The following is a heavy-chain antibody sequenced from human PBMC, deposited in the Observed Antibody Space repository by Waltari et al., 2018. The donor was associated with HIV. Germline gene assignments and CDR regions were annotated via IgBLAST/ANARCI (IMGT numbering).Heavy chain of an antibody. J-gene: IGHJ4*02. CDR3: ATRLYDYVWESYRLGSYFDY. V-gene: IGHV3-21*01. Sequence: EVQLVESGGGLVKPGGSLILSCAASGFTFSSYSMNWVRQAPGKRLVGVASISSSASYIYYADSVMDRFTITRRNAKNSMFLQMNSLRAEEKAVYYCATRLYDYVWESYRLGSYFDYWGQGTLVTVSS. CDR2: ISSSASYI. D-gene: IGHD3-16*02. CDR1: GFTFSSYS.